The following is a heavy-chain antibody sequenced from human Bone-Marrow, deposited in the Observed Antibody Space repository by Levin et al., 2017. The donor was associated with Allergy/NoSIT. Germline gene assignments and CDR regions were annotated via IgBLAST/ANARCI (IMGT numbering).Heavy chain of an antibody. V-gene: IGHV3-23*01. CDR1: GFTFATIA. J-gene: IGHJ4*02. CDR2: ISGGGGST. CDR3: AKNRADRITAASNY. D-gene: IGHD6-13*01. Sequence: PGGSLRLSCAVSGFTFATIALNWFRQPPGRGRGWVSLISGGGGSTNYTDSVKGRFTISRDNSKNTLYLQMNSLRAEDTAIYYGAKNRADRITAASNYWGQGTLVTVSS.